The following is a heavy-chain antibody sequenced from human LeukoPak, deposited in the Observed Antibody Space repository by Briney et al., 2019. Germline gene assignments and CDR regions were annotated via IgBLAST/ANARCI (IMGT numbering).Heavy chain of an antibody. CDR3: AKVMWGYCSSTSCGLSYMDV. V-gene: IGHV3-30*02. J-gene: IGHJ6*03. CDR2: IRYDGSNK. Sequence: GGSLRLSCAASGFTFSSYGMHWVRQAPGKGLEWVAFIRYDGSNKYYADSVKGRFTISRDNSKNTLYLQMNSLRAEDTAVYYCAKVMWGYCSSTSCGLSYMDVWGKGTTVTVSS. D-gene: IGHD2-2*01. CDR1: GFTFSSYG.